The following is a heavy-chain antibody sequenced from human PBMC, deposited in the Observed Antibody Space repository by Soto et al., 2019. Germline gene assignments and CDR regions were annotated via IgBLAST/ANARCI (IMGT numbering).Heavy chain of an antibody. CDR1: GGSFTAFY. Sequence: PSETLSLTCATYGGSFTAFYWSWFRQAQGRGLEWIARVNHQRIIAYSPPLMDRVTISLDTSKTQFSLTVDSLTAADSGVYYCASGPWDRSRYFDTWGQGTLVTVSS. J-gene: IGHJ4*02. CDR2: VNHQRII. V-gene: IGHV4-34*01. D-gene: IGHD1-26*01. CDR3: ASGPWDRSRYFDT.